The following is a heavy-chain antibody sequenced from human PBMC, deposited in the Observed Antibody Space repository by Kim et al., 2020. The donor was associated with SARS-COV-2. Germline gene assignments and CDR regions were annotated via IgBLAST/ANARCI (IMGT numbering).Heavy chain of an antibody. CDR1: GYTFTSYI. Sequence: ASVKVSCKASGYTFTSYILHWVRQAPGQRLEWMGWINADNGNTNTKYLEKFQGRVTITRYTSASTVYMELKSLTSADTGVYYCARGSASGYSASLHLGQG. V-gene: IGHV1-3*01. CDR3: ARGSASGYSASLH. CDR2: INADNGNTNT. J-gene: IGHJ4*03. D-gene: IGHD3-22*01.